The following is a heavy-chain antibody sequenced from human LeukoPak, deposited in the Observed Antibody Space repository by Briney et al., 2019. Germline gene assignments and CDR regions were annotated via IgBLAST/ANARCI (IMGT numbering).Heavy chain of an antibody. CDR2: IYYSGST. V-gene: IGHV4-39*01. J-gene: IGHJ4*02. CDR1: GGSITNGSYY. CDR3: ARQGKDTTGYLFFDN. D-gene: IGHD3-9*01. Sequence: TSETLSLTCTVSGGSITNGSYYWGWIRQPPGKGLEWIGSIYYSGSTYYNPSPKSRVTVSVDTSKNQFPLKLSSVTAADTAVYYCARQGKDTTGYLFFDNWGQGTLVTVSS.